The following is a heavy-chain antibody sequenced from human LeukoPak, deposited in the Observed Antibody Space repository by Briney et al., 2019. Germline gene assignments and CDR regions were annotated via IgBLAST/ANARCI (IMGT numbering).Heavy chain of an antibody. Sequence: GGSLRLSCAASGFTFSSYSMNWVRQAPGKGLEWVSYISSSSSYIYYADSVRGRFTISRDNAMSSLYLQINSLRPEDTAIYYCARTSLVGATPYFDYWGQGTLVTVSS. V-gene: IGHV3-21*05. J-gene: IGHJ4*02. CDR1: GFTFSSYS. D-gene: IGHD1-26*01. CDR2: ISSSSSYI. CDR3: ARTSLVGATPYFDY.